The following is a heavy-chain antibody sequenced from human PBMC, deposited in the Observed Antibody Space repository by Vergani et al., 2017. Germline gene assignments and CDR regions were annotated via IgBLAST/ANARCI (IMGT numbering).Heavy chain of an antibody. D-gene: IGHD5-24*01. CDR3: VGGGLATIYNWFDP. V-gene: IGHV3-7*01. CDR1: GFTFSSYW. J-gene: IGHJ5*01. CDR2: IKQDGSED. Sequence: EVQLVESGGGLVQPGGSLRLSCAASGFTFSSYWMGWVRQTADKGLEWVANIKQDGSEDYYVHSVKGRFTITRDNAKKFIYLQMNSLRADDTAVYYCVGGGLATIYNWFDPWGQGTRVTVSS.